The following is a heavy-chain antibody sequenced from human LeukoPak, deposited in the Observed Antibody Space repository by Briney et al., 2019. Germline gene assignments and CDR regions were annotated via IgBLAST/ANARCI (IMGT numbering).Heavy chain of an antibody. D-gene: IGHD3-10*01. CDR2: ISSNGGST. Sequence: HSGGSLRLSCAASGFTFSSYAMHWVRQAPGKGLEYVSVISSNGGSTYYANSVKGRFTISRDNSKNTLYLQMGSLRAEDMAVYYCARGGLLWFGELSGYWGQGTLVTVSS. V-gene: IGHV3-64*01. CDR3: ARGGLLWFGELSGY. J-gene: IGHJ4*02. CDR1: GFTFSSYA.